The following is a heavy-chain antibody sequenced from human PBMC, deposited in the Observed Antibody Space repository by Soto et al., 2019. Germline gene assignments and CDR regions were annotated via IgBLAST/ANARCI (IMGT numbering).Heavy chain of an antibody. CDR3: ARTADGDYLSGGSAFDI. Sequence: LSLTCTVSGGSISSGGYYWSWIRQHPGKGLEWIGYIYYSGSTYYNPSLKSRVTISVDTSKNQFSLKLSSVTAADTAVYYCARTADGDYLSGGSAFDIWGQGTMVTVSS. D-gene: IGHD4-17*01. J-gene: IGHJ3*02. V-gene: IGHV4-31*03. CDR2: IYYSGST. CDR1: GGSISSGGYY.